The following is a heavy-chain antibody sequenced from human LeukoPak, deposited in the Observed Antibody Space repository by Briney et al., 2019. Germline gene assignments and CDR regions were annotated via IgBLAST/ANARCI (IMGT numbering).Heavy chain of an antibody. CDR3: AGSPTVDAAFDI. CDR1: GLTVSRNY. D-gene: IGHD4-23*01. V-gene: IGHV3-23*01. CDR2: ISGSGGST. J-gene: IGHJ3*02. Sequence: GGSLRLSCAASGLTVSRNYMTWVRQAPGKGLEWVSSISGSGGSTYYADSVRGRFTVSRDNSRNTLALQMNSLRAEDTAVYYCAGSPTVDAAFDIWGQGTMVTVSS.